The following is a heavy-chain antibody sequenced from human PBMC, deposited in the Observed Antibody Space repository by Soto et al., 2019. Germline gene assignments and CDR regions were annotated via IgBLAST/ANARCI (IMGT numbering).Heavy chain of an antibody. V-gene: IGHV4-59*11. CDR1: GGSISSHY. J-gene: IGHJ5*02. CDR3: ARGPYSSGYFWFDP. D-gene: IGHD3-22*01. CDR2: IYYSGST. Sequence: SETLSLTCTVSGGSISSHYWSWIRQPPGKGLEWIGYIYYSGSTNYNPSLKSRVTISVDTSKNQFSLKLSSVTAADTAVYYCARGPYSSGYFWFDPWGQGTLVTVSS.